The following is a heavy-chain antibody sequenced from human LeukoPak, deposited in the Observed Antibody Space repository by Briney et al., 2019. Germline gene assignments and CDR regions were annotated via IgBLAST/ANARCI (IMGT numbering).Heavy chain of an antibody. Sequence: GGSLRLSCAASGFTFSNYAMHWVRQAPGKGLEWVALISYNGTNEYYADSVKGRFTISRDNFKNSLYLQMNSLRAVDTAVYYCARGRYYYNSSGYIDYWGQGTLVTVSS. V-gene: IGHV3-30-3*01. CDR1: GFTFSNYA. D-gene: IGHD3-22*01. CDR3: ARGRYYYNSSGYIDY. CDR2: ISYNGTNE. J-gene: IGHJ4*02.